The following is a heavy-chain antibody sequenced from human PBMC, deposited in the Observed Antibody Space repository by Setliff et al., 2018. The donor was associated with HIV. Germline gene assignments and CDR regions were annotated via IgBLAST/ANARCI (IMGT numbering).Heavy chain of an antibody. J-gene: IGHJ6*03. CDR1: GGSILSGGYY. Sequence: SETLSLTCSVSGGSILSGGYYWSWIRQHPGRGLEWIGYIYYSGSTTYNPSLKSRATISLDTSRNHFSLKPSSVTAADTAVYYCAREKGQKNWNYGPYFNYMDVWGKGTTVTVSS. CDR2: IYYSGST. V-gene: IGHV4-31*03. CDR3: AREKGQKNWNYGPYFNYMDV. D-gene: IGHD1-7*01.